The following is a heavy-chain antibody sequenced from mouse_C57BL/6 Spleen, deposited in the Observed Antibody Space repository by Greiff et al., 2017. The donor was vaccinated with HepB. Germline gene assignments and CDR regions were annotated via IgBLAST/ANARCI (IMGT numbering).Heavy chain of an antibody. CDR1: GYSFTGYF. V-gene: IGHV1-37*01. Sequence: VHVKQSGPELVKPGASVKISCKASGYSFTGYFMNWVKQSHGKSLEWIGRINPYNGDTFYNQKFKGKATLTVDKSSSTAHMELLSLTSEDFAVYYCARDGEYGNYGYYAMDYWGQGTSVTVSS. D-gene: IGHD2-10*02. J-gene: IGHJ4*01. CDR3: ARDGEYGNYGYYAMDY. CDR2: INPYNGDT.